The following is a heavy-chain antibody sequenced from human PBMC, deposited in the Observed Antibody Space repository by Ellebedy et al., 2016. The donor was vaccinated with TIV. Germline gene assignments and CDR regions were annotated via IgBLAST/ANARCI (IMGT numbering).Heavy chain of an antibody. D-gene: IGHD4-23*01. Sequence: PGGSLRLSCAASGLTFSSHAMGWVRQAPGKGLEWVSSITESGGNTYYADSVKGRFTISRDNSKDTLYLQMNSLRAEDTAIYYCARDPVGVGPAFDVWGQGTMVTVSS. CDR2: ITESGGNT. CDR1: GLTFSSHA. V-gene: IGHV3-23*01. J-gene: IGHJ3*01. CDR3: ARDPVGVGPAFDV.